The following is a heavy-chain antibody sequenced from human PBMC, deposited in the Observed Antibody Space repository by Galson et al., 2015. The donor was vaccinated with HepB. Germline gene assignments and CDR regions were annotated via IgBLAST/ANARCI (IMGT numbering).Heavy chain of an antibody. Sequence: SVKVSCKASGYTFTSYGISWVRQAPGQGLEWMGWISAYNGNTNYAQKLQGRVTMTTDTSTSTAYMELRSLRSDDTAVYYCARVGRDIVVVPAAIQYYYYMDVWGKGTTVTVSS. CDR3: ARVGRDIVVVPAAIQYYYYMDV. CDR2: ISAYNGNT. J-gene: IGHJ6*03. V-gene: IGHV1-18*01. CDR1: GYTFTSYG. D-gene: IGHD2-2*02.